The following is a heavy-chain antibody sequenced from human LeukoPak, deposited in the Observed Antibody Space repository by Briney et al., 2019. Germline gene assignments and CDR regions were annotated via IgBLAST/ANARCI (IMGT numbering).Heavy chain of an antibody. CDR1: GFTFSSYA. J-gene: IGHJ6*02. CDR2: ISGTGGNT. CDR3: GKARESSSSTSCYRNGMDV. D-gene: IGHD2-2*02. V-gene: IGHV3-23*01. Sequence: PGGSLRLSCAASGFTFSSYAMSWVRQAPGKGLEWVSAISGTGGNTYYADSVKGRFTISRDNSKNTLYLQMKSLRAEDTAVYYCGKARESSSSTSCYRNGMDVWGQGTTVTVSS.